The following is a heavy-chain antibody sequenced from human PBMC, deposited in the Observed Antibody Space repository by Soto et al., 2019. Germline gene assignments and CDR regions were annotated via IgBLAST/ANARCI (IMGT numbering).Heavy chain of an antibody. CDR1: GFTFSSYA. CDR3: AKAFLGSCSGTRCYSFDY. D-gene: IGHD2-15*01. J-gene: IGHJ4*02. CDR2: IIGSGGNT. Sequence: GGSLRLSCAASGFTFSSYAMNLVRQTPGKGLEWVSSIIGSGGNTYYADSVRGRFTISRDNSKNTLYLQMNNLRAEDTAIYYCAKAFLGSCSGTRCYSFDYWGQGTPVTVSS. V-gene: IGHV3-23*01.